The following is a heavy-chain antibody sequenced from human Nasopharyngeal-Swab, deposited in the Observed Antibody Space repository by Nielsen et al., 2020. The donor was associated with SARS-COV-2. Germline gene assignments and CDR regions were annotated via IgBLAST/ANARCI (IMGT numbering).Heavy chain of an antibody. D-gene: IGHD3-22*01. J-gene: IGHJ3*02. CDR2: IYPGDSDT. CDR1: GYSFTSYW. V-gene: IGHV5-51*01. CDR3: ARPTYYYDSSGYYSPGRPDAFDI. Sequence: KVSCKGSGYSFTSYWIGWVRQMPGKGLEWMGIIYPGDSDTRYSPSFQGQVTISADKSISTAYLQWSSLKALDTAMYYCARPTYYYDSSGYYSPGRPDAFDIWGQGTMVTVSS.